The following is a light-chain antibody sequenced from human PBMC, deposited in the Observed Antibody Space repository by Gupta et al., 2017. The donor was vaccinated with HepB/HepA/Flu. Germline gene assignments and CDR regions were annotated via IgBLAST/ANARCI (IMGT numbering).Light chain of an antibody. CDR3: HQHGSSPPWT. CDR2: GTS. V-gene: IGKV3-20*01. Sequence: EIVLTQSPGTLSLSPGERATLSCRASQRISYLAWYQQKPGQAPRPLIYGTSRRATGIPDRFSGSGYGTDFTLTISRREPEDFAVYFCHQHGSSPPWTFGQGTKVEIK. CDR1: QRISY. J-gene: IGKJ1*01.